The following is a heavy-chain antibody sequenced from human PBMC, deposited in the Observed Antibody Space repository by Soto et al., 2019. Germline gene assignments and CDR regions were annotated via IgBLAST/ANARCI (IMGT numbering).Heavy chain of an antibody. CDR3: ARTREKYNWNLGYYFDY. CDR2: IIPIFGTA. D-gene: IGHD1-20*01. J-gene: IGHJ4*02. V-gene: IGHV1-69*13. CDR1: GGTFSSYA. Sequence: ASVKVSCKASGGTFSSYAISWVRQAPGQGLEWMGGIIPIFGTANYAQKFQGRVTITADESTSTAYMELSSLRSEDTAVYYCARTREKYNWNLGYYFDYWGQGTLVTVSS.